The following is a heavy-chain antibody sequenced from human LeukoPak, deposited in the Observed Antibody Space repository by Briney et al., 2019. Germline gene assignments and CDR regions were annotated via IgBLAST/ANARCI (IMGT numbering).Heavy chain of an antibody. D-gene: IGHD3-10*01. CDR3: ARDRGSLFYAFDI. CDR1: GGSISSYY. J-gene: IGHJ3*02. V-gene: IGHV4-59*01. Sequence: SETLSLTCTVSGGSISSYYWSWIRQPPGKGLEWIGYIYYSGSTNYNPSLKSRVTISVDMSKNQFSLKLSSVTAADTAVYYCARDRGSLFYAFDIWGQGTMVTVSS. CDR2: IYYSGST.